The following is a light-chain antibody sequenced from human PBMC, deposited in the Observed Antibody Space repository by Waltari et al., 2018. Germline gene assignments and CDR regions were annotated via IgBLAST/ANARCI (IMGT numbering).Light chain of an antibody. CDR2: YAN. J-gene: IGKJ1*01. V-gene: IGKV1-17*01. Sequence: DSQMCQSTPSLSASVGDRVTITCRASQDISTYLNWYQQKPGKAPKLLIFYANSLASGVPSRFSGSGSGTEFTLTISSLQPEDFASYYCQQGNSYPWTFGQGTKVEIK. CDR3: QQGNSYPWT. CDR1: QDISTY.